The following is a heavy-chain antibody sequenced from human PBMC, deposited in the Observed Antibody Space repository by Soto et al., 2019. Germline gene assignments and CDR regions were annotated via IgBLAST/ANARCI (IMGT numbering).Heavy chain of an antibody. V-gene: IGHV1-18*01. CDR3: AREEAGGDNTYFAY. J-gene: IGHJ4*02. CDR1: GYTFTIYG. CDR2: IGAYNGIT. Sequence: ASVKVSCKASGYTFTIYGISWVQQAPGQGLEWVGWIGAYNGITKYAQKLQGRVTMTTDTSTSTAYMELRSLRSDDTAVYYCAREEAGGDNTYFAYWGQGTQVTVS. D-gene: IGHD4-17*01.